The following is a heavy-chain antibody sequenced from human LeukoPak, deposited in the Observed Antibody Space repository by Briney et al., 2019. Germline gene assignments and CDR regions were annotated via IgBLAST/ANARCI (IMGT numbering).Heavy chain of an antibody. CDR1: GFTFSSYA. V-gene: IGHV3-30-3*01. CDR2: ISFDGSNK. D-gene: IGHD4-11*01. J-gene: IGHJ6*02. CDR3: AREYSEFGMDV. Sequence: GGSLRLSCAASGFTFSSYAMHWVRQAPGKGLEWVAVISFDGSNKYYADSVKGRFTISRDNSKNTLYLQMNSLRAEDTAVYYCAREYSEFGMDVWGQGTTVTVSS.